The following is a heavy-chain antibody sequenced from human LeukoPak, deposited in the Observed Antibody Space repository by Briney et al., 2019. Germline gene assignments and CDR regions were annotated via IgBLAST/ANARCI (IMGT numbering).Heavy chain of an antibody. CDR1: GGSISSYY. D-gene: IGHD3-22*01. J-gene: IGHJ4*02. V-gene: IGHV4-59*01. CDR3: TSYTYHYDSSGSFDY. CDR2: IYYSGST. Sequence: SETLSLTCTVSGGSISSYYWSWIRQPPGKGLEWIGYIYYSGSTNYNPSLKSRVTISVDTSKNQFSLKLSSVTAADTAVYYCTSYTYHYDSSGSFDYWGQGTLVTVSS.